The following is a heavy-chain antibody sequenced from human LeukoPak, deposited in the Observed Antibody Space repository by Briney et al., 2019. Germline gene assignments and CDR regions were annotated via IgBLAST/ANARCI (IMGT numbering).Heavy chain of an antibody. D-gene: IGHD3-10*01. J-gene: IGHJ1*01. CDR3: ARGRNGSGSYYNVQAEYFQH. CDR2: IYYSGST. CDR1: GGSISSYY. V-gene: IGHV4-59*01. Sequence: SETLSLTCTASGGSISSYYWSWIRQPPGKGLEWIGYIYYSGSTNYNPSLKSRVTISVDTSKNQFSLKLSSVTAADTAVYYCARGRNGSGSYYNVQAEYFQHWGQGTLVTVSS.